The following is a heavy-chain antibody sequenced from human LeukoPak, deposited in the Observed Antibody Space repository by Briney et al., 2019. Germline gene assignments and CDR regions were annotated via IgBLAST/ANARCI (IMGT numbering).Heavy chain of an antibody. V-gene: IGHV4-59*13. CDR2: TSYTGNT. CDR3: ASSSGSRSFDY. Sequence: ASETLSLTCTVSGASISSYYWSWIRLPPGKGLEWIGYTSYTGNTNYNPSLKSRVTISVDTSKNQFSLKLSSVTAADTAVYYCASSSGSRSFDYWGQGTPVIVSS. J-gene: IGHJ4*02. CDR1: GASISSYY. D-gene: IGHD3-10*01.